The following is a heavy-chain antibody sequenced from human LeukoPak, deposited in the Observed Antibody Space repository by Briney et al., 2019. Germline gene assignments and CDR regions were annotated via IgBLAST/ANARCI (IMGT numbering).Heavy chain of an antibody. D-gene: IGHD5-18*01. J-gene: IGHJ6*02. CDR3: ARDAVDTANAV. Sequence: GGSLRLSCAASGFTFTTYWMHRVRQAPGKGLVWVSHINSDGSITSYADSVKGRFTISRDNAKNTLYLQMNSLRAEDTAVYYCARDAVDTANAVWGQGTTVTVSS. CDR2: INSDGSIT. V-gene: IGHV3-74*01. CDR1: GFTFTTYW.